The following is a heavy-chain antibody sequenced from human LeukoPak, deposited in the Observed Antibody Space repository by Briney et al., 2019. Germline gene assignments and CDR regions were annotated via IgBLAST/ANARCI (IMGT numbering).Heavy chain of an antibody. D-gene: IGHD3-16*01. CDR1: GFTFSSYS. V-gene: IGHV3-48*01. CDR2: ISASSGNI. Sequence: GXSLRLSCAASGFTFSSYSLNRVRQAPGKGLEWVSYISASSGNIKYADSVKGRLTISRDNAKNSLYLQMNSLRAEDTAVYYCARDYLWAFDFWGQGTMVTVSS. CDR3: ARDYLWAFDF. J-gene: IGHJ3*01.